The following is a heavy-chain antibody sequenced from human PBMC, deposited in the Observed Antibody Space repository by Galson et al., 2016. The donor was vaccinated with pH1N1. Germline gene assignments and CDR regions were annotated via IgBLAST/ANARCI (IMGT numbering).Heavy chain of an antibody. D-gene: IGHD6-13*01. CDR1: GDSISSDGYY. V-gene: IGHV4-31*03. Sequence: TLSLPCTVSGDSISSDGYYWSWIRQHPGKGLEWIGYIYYTGITYYNPSLKSRGTISVDTSKNQFSLKLSSVTAADTAVYYCARGAGIAVVVRSNRGHDYWGQGTLVTVSS. CDR2: IYYTGIT. CDR3: ARGAGIAVVVRSNRGHDY. J-gene: IGHJ4*02.